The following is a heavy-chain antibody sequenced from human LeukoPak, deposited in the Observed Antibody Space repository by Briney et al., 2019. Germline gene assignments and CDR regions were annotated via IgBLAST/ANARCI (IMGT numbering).Heavy chain of an antibody. D-gene: IGHD6-13*01. CDR3: AKDILAAGLFFDY. J-gene: IGHJ4*02. Sequence: GGSLRLSCAASGFTFSDYYMGWVRQAPGKGLEWVSYIDMSGTTIYYADSVKGQFTISRDNAKNSLFLQMNSLRAEDTAVYYCAKDILAAGLFFDYWGQGALVTVSS. V-gene: IGHV3-11*01. CDR1: GFTFSDYY. CDR2: IDMSGTTI.